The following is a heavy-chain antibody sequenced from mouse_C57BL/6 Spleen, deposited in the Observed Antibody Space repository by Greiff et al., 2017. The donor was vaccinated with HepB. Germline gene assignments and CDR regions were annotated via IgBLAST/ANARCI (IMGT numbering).Heavy chain of an antibody. J-gene: IGHJ1*03. V-gene: IGHV1-80*01. CDR2: IYPGDGDT. CDR1: GYAFSSYW. D-gene: IGHD1-1*01. CDR3: ARLDYGSSYHWYFDV. Sequence: QVQLKESGAELVKPGASVKISCKASGYAFSSYWMNWVKQRPGKGLEWIGQIYPGDGDTNYNGKFKGKATLTADKSSSTAYMQLSSLTSEDSAVYFCARLDYGSSYHWYFDVWGTGTTVTVSS.